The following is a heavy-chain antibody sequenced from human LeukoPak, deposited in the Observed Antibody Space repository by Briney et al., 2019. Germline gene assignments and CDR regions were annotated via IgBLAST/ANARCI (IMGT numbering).Heavy chain of an antibody. J-gene: IGHJ3*02. CDR2: IIPIFGTA. D-gene: IGHD6-13*01. Sequence: SVKVSCKASVGTFSSYAISWVRQAPGQGLEWMGGIIPIFGTANYAQKFQGRVTITADESTSTAYMELSSLRSEDTAVYYCARGHSSSWSDAFDIWGQGTMVTVSS. V-gene: IGHV1-69*01. CDR3: ARGHSSSWSDAFDI. CDR1: VGTFSSYA.